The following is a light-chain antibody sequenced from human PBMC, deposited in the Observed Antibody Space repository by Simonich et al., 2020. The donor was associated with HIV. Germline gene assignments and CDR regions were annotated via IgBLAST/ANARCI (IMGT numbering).Light chain of an antibody. CDR3: QSYDSNNHWV. CDR1: SGKIASNY. V-gene: IGLV6-57*03. Sequence: NFMLTQPRSVSESPGKTVTISCTRSSGKIASNYVQWYQQRPGRGPTPVIYDDNHRPSGVPDRFSGSIDSSSNSASLTISGLKTEDEADYFCQSYDSNNHWVFGGGTKLTVL. CDR2: DDN. J-gene: IGLJ3*02.